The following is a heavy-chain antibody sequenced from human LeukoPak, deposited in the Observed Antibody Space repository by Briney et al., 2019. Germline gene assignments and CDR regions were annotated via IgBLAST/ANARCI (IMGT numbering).Heavy chain of an antibody. CDR2: IKSDGSST. J-gene: IGHJ4*02. V-gene: IGHV3-74*01. D-gene: IGHD2-15*01. CDR3: ARGYCSGGSCYSWFDY. Sequence: GGSLRLSCAASEFTFSSHWMHWVRQAPGKGLVWVSRIKSDGSSTSYADSVKGRFTIPRDNARNTLYLQMNSLRAEDTAVYYCARGYCSGGSCYSWFDYWGQGTLVSVSS. CDR1: EFTFSSHW.